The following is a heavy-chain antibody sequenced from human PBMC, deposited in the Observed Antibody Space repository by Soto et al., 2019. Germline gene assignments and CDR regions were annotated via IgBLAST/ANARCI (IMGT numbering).Heavy chain of an antibody. CDR2: IYYSGST. Sequence: ETLSVSCPVSGGSISTYYWSGIRQPPGKGLEWIGYIYYSGSTSYNPSLKSRVTISVDTSKNQFSLKLRSVTAADTAVYYCASDRSSGWDQGYGMDVWGQGTKVTVYS. CDR1: GGSISTYY. J-gene: IGHJ6*02. V-gene: IGHV4-59*01. CDR3: ASDRSSGWDQGYGMDV. D-gene: IGHD6-19*01.